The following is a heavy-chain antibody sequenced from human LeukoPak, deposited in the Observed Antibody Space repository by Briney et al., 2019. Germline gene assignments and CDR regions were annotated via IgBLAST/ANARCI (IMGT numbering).Heavy chain of an antibody. V-gene: IGHV3-74*01. CDR3: AKDESIVVVQAALDY. CDR1: GFTVSSYW. J-gene: IGHJ4*02. D-gene: IGHD2-2*01. Sequence: GGSLRLSCAASGFTVSSYWIHWVRQAPGRGLVWVSRINTDGSSTSYADSVKGRFTISRDNSKNTLYLQMNSLRAEDTAVYYCAKDESIVVVQAALDYWGKGTMVTVSS. CDR2: INTDGSST.